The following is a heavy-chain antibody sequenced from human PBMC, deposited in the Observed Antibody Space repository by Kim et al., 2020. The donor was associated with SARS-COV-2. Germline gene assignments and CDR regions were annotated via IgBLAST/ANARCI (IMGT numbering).Heavy chain of an antibody. V-gene: IGHV3-9*01. CDR3: AKDIRSGYYYGMDV. CDR2: ISWNSGSI. D-gene: IGHD3-10*01. CDR1: GFTFGDYA. J-gene: IGHJ6*02. Sequence: GGSLRLSCAASGFTFGDYAMHWVRQAPGKGLEWVSGISWNSGSIGYADSVKGRFTISRDNAKNSLYLQMNSLRAEDTALYYCAKDIRSGYYYGMDVWGQGTTVTVSS.